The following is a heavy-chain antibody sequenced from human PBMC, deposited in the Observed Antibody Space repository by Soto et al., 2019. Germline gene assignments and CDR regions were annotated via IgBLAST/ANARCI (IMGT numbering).Heavy chain of an antibody. CDR2: IKRKTEGGTT. D-gene: IGHD3-22*01. J-gene: IGHJ4*02. V-gene: IGHV3-15*07. Sequence: EVQLVESGGGLVKPGESLRLSCAASGLTFSYAWMNWVRQAPGKGLEWVGRIKRKTEGGTTEYAAPVKGRFTISIDDSKNTLYLQMNSLKTEDTAVYYCTTVFYDSSGNPDSWGQGTLVTVSS. CDR1: GLTFSYAW. CDR3: TTVFYDSSGNPDS.